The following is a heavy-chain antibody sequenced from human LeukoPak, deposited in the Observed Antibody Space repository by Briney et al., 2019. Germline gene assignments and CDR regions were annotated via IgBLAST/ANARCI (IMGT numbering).Heavy chain of an antibody. V-gene: IGHV4-4*02. Sequence: SGTLSLTCAVSGGSISSNNWWSWVRQPPEKGLEWIGEIYHSGSTNYNPSLKSRVTISLDKSKNQFSLKVSSVTAADTAVYYCTASLLGYGMDVWGQGTTVTVSS. CDR3: TASLLGYGMDV. J-gene: IGHJ6*02. CDR1: GGSISSNNW. CDR2: IYHSGST. D-gene: IGHD3-16*01.